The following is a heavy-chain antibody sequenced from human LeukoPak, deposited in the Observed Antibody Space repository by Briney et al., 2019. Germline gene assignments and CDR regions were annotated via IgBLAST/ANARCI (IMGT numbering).Heavy chain of an antibody. J-gene: IGHJ6*02. CDR2: IYYSGST. CDR1: GGSISSYY. V-gene: IGHV4-59*01. CDR3: ARARQPYYYYGMDV. Sequence: SETLSLTCTVSGGSISSYYWSWIRQPPGKGLGWIGYIYYSGSTNYNPSLKSRVTISVDTSKNQFSLKLSSVTAADTAVYYCARARQPYYYYGMDVWGQGTTVTVSS. D-gene: IGHD5-18*01.